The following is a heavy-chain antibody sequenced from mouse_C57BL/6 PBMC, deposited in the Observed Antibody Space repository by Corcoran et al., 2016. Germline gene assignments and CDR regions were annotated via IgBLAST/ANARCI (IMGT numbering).Heavy chain of an antibody. CDR3: ARDYKGAMDY. Sequence: QIQLVQSGPALKKPGETAKISCKASGYTFTTYGMSWVKQAPGKVLKWMGWINTYSGVPTYADDFKGRFAFSLETSASTAYLQINNLKNEDTATYFCARDYKGAMDYWGQGTSVTVSS. D-gene: IGHD2-12*01. J-gene: IGHJ4*01. CDR2: INTYSGVP. V-gene: IGHV9-3*01. CDR1: GYTFTTYG.